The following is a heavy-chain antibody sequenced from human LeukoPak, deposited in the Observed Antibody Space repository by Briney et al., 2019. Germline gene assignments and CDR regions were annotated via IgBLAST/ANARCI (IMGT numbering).Heavy chain of an antibody. CDR1: GYTFTSYG. Sequence: ASVKVSCKASGYTFTSYGISWVRQAPGQGLEWMGWISAYNGNTNYAQKLQGRVTMTTDTSTSTAYMELRSPRSDDTAVYYCARVTYYYDSSGYTHWGQGTLVTVSS. D-gene: IGHD3-22*01. CDR2: ISAYNGNT. CDR3: ARVTYYYDSSGYTH. J-gene: IGHJ4*02. V-gene: IGHV1-18*01.